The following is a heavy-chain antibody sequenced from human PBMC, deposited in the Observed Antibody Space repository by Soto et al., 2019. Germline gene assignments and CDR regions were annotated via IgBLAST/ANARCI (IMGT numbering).Heavy chain of an antibody. CDR1: GGTISSWY. V-gene: IGHV4-59*08. CDR3: ARWAYSSSWTSDNYGMDV. D-gene: IGHD6-13*01. CDR2: IYYSGST. Sequence: SETLSLTCTVSGGTISSWYWSWIRQPPGKGLEWIGYIYYSGSTNCNPSLKSRVTISVDTSKNQFSLKLSSVTAADTAVYYCARWAYSSSWTSDNYGMDVWGQGTTVTVS. J-gene: IGHJ6*02.